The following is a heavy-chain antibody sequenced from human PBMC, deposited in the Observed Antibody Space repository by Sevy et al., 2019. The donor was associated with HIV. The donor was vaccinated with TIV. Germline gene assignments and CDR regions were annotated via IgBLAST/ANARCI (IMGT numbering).Heavy chain of an antibody. CDR1: GGSISSYY. D-gene: IGHD3-22*01. CDR3: ARGSYYDSSGYYYKYFDP. J-gene: IGHJ5*02. CDR2: IYTSGST. Sequence: SETLSLTCTVSGGSISSYYWSWIRQPAGKGLEWIGRIYTSGSTNYNPSLKSRVTMSVDTSKNQFSLKLGSVTAADTAVYYCARGSYYDSSGYYYKYFDPWGQGTLVTVSS. V-gene: IGHV4-4*07.